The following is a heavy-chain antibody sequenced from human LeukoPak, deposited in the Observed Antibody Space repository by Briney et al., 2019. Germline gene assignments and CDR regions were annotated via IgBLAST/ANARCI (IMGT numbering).Heavy chain of an antibody. V-gene: IGHV3-30*18. D-gene: IGHD1-26*01. Sequence: GGSLRLSCAASGFTFSSYGMHWVRQAPGKGLEWVAVISYDGSNKYYADSVKGRFTISRDNSKNTLYLQMNSLRAEDMAVYYCAKGGEDGSYYGYWGQGTLVTVSS. CDR1: GFTFSSYG. J-gene: IGHJ4*02. CDR3: AKGGEDGSYYGY. CDR2: ISYDGSNK.